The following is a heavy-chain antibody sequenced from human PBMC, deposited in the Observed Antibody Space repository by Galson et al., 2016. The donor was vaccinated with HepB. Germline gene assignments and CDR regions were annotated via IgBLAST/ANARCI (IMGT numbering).Heavy chain of an antibody. D-gene: IGHD2-15*01. V-gene: IGHV3-30*03. CDR1: GFAFSNYG. Sequence: SLRLSCAASGFAFSNYGMFWVRQAPGKGLEWVAVVSSDGSKKYHGDPVKGRFTMSRDDSKNTLSLQMNSLRADDTAVYYCARAAPDCSGFSCSFDYWGQGTLVTVSS. CDR3: ARAAPDCSGFSCSFDY. J-gene: IGHJ4*02. CDR2: VSSDGSKK.